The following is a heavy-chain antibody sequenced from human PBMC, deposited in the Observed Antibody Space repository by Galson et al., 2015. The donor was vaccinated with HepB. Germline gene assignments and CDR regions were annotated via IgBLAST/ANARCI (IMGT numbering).Heavy chain of an antibody. D-gene: IGHD3-10*01. J-gene: IGHJ4*02. V-gene: IGHV3-15*07. CDR2: IKSKTDGGTT. CDR1: GFTFSNAW. CDR3: TTHDVLLWFGADY. Sequence: SLRLSCAASGFTFSNAWMNWVRQAPGKGLEWVGRIKSKTDGGTTDYAAPVKGRFTISRDDSKNTLYLQMNSLKTEDTAVYYCTTHDVLLWFGADYWGQGTLVTVSS.